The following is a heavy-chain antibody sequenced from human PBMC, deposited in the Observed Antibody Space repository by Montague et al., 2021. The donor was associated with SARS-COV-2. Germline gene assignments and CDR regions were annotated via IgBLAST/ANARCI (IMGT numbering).Heavy chain of an antibody. V-gene: IGHV4-31*03. CDR3: ARVNTVRVYWFDP. D-gene: IGHD4-11*01. J-gene: IGHJ5*02. Sequence: TLSLTCTVSGGSISSGGYYWSWIRQHPGKGLEWIGYIYYSGSTYYNPSLKSRVTISVDTSKNQFSLKLSSVTAADTAGYYCARVNTVRVYWFDPWGQGTLVTVSS. CDR1: GGSISSGGYY. CDR2: IYYSGST.